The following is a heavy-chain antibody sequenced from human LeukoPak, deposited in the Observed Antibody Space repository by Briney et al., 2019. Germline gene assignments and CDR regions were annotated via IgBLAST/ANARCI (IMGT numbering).Heavy chain of an antibody. CDR3: ARGLFGELLSYYYMDV. CDR2: FIPIFGTA. J-gene: IGHJ6*03. D-gene: IGHD3-10*02. Sequence: SVKVSCKASGGTFSSYAISWVRQAPGQGLEWMGGFIPIFGTANYAQKFQGRVTITADESTSTAYMELSSLRSEDTAVYYCARGLFGELLSYYYMDVWGKGTTVTVSS. CDR1: GGTFSSYA. V-gene: IGHV1-69*01.